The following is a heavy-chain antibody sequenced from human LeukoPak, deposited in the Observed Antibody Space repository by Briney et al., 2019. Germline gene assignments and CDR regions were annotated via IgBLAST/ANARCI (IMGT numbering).Heavy chain of an antibody. Sequence: GGSLRLSCAASGFTFISYGMSWVRQAPGKGLEWVSTIRGTGDTTYYADSVKGRFTISRDNSKNTLYLQMNSLRAEDTAVYYCARDDYYDSSGLSDPWGQGTLVTVSS. J-gene: IGHJ5*02. D-gene: IGHD3-22*01. CDR1: GFTFISYG. CDR3: ARDDYYDSSGLSDP. CDR2: IRGTGDTT. V-gene: IGHV3-23*01.